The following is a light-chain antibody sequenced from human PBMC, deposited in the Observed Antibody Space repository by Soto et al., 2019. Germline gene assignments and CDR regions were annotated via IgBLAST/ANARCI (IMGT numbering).Light chain of an antibody. J-gene: IGKJ1*01. V-gene: IGKV3-20*01. CDR3: QQYGSPPRT. CDR1: QSFSSNS. Sequence: EIVLTQSPGTLSLSPGERATLSCRASQSFSSNSLAWYQQKPGQAPSLLIYAASNRITGIPDRFSGSGSGTDFTLTISRLEPEDFAVYHCQQYGSPPRTFGQGTKVEIK. CDR2: AAS.